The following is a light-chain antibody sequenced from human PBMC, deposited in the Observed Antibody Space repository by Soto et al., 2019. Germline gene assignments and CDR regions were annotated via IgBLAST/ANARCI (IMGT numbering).Light chain of an antibody. V-gene: IGKV3-20*01. CDR3: QQDGSSPLT. CDR1: QSVSSSY. J-gene: IGKJ4*01. CDR2: GAS. Sequence: EIVLTQSPGTLSLSPGERATLSCRASQSVSSSYLDWYQQKPGQAPRLLIYGASSRDTGIPDRFSGSGSGTDFTLTISRLEPEDFAVYYGQQDGSSPLTFGGGTKVEIK.